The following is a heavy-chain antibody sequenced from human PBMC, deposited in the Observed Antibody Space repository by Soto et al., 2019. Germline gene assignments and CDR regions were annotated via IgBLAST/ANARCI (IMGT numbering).Heavy chain of an antibody. CDR1: GGAFSSYA. Sequence: QVQLVQSGAEVKKPGSSVKVSCKASGGAFSSYAISWVRQAPGQGLEWMGGIIPIFGTTNYAQKFQGRVTITAAKSTSTAYMELINLRPDDTAVYYCARRDIVVVPPAPLYGMDVWGQGTTVSVSS. V-gene: IGHV1-69*06. D-gene: IGHD2-2*01. CDR3: ARRDIVVVPPAPLYGMDV. CDR2: IIPIFGTT. J-gene: IGHJ6*02.